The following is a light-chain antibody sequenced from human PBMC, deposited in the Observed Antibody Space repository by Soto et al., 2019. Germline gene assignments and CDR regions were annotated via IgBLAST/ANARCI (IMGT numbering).Light chain of an antibody. CDR3: SSYTGTSSTLYV. V-gene: IGLV2-14*01. J-gene: IGLJ1*01. CDR2: EVS. CDR1: SSDVGRYNY. Sequence: QSALTQPASMSGSPGQSITISCTGSSSDVGRYNYVSWYQQHPGKAPKLVISEVSNRPSGVSDRFSGSKSGNTASLTISGPQSEDEADYYCSSYTGTSSTLYVFGTGTKLTVL.